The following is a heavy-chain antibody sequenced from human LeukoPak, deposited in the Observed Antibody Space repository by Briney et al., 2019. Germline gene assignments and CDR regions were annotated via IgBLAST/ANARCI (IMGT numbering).Heavy chain of an antibody. CDR3: AREIYGRFDY. J-gene: IGHJ4*02. Sequence: ASVKVSCKASGYTFTGYYMHWVRQAPGQGLECMGWINPYNGNTNYALKVQDRVTMTTDTSTSTAYLELRSLRSDDTAIYYCAREIYGRFDYWGQGTLVTVSS. V-gene: IGHV1-18*04. D-gene: IGHD4-17*01. CDR1: GYTFTGYY. CDR2: INPYNGNT.